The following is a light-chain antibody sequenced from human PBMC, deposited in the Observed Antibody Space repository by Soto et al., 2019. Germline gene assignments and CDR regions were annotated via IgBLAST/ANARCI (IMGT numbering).Light chain of an antibody. Sequence: SALTQPASVSGSPGQSITISCTGTSSDVGGYNYVSWYQQYPGKAPKVMIYDVSNRPSGVSNRFSGSKSGNTASLTISGLQAEDEADYYCSSYTSSSTYVFGSGTKVTVL. CDR3: SSYTSSSTYV. V-gene: IGLV2-14*01. CDR1: SSDVGGYNY. J-gene: IGLJ1*01. CDR2: DVS.